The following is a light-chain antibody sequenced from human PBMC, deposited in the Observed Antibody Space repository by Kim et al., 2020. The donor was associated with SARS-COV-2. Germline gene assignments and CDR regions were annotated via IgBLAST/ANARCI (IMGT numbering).Light chain of an antibody. J-gene: IGKJ2*02. CDR2: GAS. V-gene: IGKV3-20*01. CDR3: QHYDTSPPCT. Sequence: EIVLTQSPGTLSLSPGERATLSCRASQSVSSSHLAWYQQKPGQAPRLLIYGASSRATGIPDRISGSGSGTDFTRTISRLDPEDFAVYYCQHYDTSPPCTFGQGTKLAI. CDR1: QSVSSSH.